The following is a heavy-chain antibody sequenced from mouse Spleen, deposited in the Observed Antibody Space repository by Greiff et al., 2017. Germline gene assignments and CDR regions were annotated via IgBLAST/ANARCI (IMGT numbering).Heavy chain of an antibody. D-gene: IGHD2-2*01. CDR1: GYTFTSYY. CDR3: ARGRGGYIYAMDY. Sequence: VQGVESGPELVKPGASVRISCKASGYTFTSYYIHWVKQRPGQGLEWIGWIYPGNVNTKYNEKFKGKATLTADKSSSTAYMQLSSLTSEDSAVYFCARGRGGYIYAMDYWGQGTSVTVSS. CDR2: IYPGNVNT. V-gene: IGHV1S56*01. J-gene: IGHJ4*01.